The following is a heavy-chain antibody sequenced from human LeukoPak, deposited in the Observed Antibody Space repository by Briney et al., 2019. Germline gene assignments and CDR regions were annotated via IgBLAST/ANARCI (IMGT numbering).Heavy chain of an antibody. D-gene: IGHD6-13*01. J-gene: IGHJ4*02. CDR3: ARRDSSWYIDY. Sequence: ASVKVSCKASGYTFTSYSMHWVRQAPGQGLEWMAIINLSGGSTRYAQKFQGRVTMTRDISTSTVYMELSSLRSEDTAMYYCARRDSSWYIDYWGQGTLVTVSS. V-gene: IGHV1-46*01. CDR1: GYTFTSYS. CDR2: INLSGGST.